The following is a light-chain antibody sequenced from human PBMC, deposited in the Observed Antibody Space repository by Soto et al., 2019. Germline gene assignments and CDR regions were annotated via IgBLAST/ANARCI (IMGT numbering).Light chain of an antibody. CDR2: EAS. CDR3: QQRCYAPPT. J-gene: IGKJ1*01. Sequence: DIQMTQSPSTLSASVGDRVTITCRASQSISSWLAWYQQKPGKAPKLLIYEASDLQTVFPSRFTASESGMQSSHTISTLHPDDCATYYCQQRCYAPPTFGQGNQVDIK. CDR1: QSISSW. V-gene: IGKV1-5*01.